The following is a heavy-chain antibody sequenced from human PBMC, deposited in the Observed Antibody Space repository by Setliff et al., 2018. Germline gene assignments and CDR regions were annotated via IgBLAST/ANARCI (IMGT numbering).Heavy chain of an antibody. Sequence: SVKVSCKASGGTFSSSGITWVRQAPGEGLEWMGGSIPILKTANYAQKFQGRVTLTVDDSATTAYLDLRSLKSEDTAVYFCTRELRSPFWHIDSWGQGTLVTVSS. CDR1: GGTFSSSG. D-gene: IGHD3-3*01. J-gene: IGHJ4*02. CDR3: TRELRSPFWHIDS. CDR2: SIPILKTA. V-gene: IGHV1-69*13.